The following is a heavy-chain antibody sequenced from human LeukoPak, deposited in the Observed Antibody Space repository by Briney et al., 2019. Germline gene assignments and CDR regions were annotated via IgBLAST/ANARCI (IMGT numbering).Heavy chain of an antibody. J-gene: IGHJ4*02. V-gene: IGHV3-21*01. D-gene: IGHD6-13*01. Sequence: GGSLRLSCAASGFTFSSYSMNWVRQAPGKGLEWVSSISSSSSYIYYADSVKGRFTISRDNAKNSLYLQMNSLRAEDTAVYYCAGEGRSSWSTYYFDYWGQGTLVTVSS. CDR2: ISSSSSYI. CDR1: GFTFSSYS. CDR3: AGEGRSSWSTYYFDY.